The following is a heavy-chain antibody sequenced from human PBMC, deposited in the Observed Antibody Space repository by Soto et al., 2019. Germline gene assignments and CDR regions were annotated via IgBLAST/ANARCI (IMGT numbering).Heavy chain of an antibody. CDR2: ISWNSGSI. CDR3: AKDKIQYYYYMDV. Sequence: GGSLRLSCAASGFTFDDYAMHWVRQAPGKGLEWVSGISWNSGSIGYADSVKGRFTISRDNAKNSLYLQMNSLRAEDTALYYCAKDKIQYYYYMDVWGKGTTVTVSS. V-gene: IGHV3-9*01. J-gene: IGHJ6*03. CDR1: GFTFDDYA.